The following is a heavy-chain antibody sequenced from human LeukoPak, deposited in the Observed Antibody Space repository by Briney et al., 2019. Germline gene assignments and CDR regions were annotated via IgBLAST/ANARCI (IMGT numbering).Heavy chain of an antibody. D-gene: IGHD2-15*01. CDR2: ISPYNENR. V-gene: IGHV1-18*01. CDR3: ARDVSDCSGGSCYSYFDY. Sequence: GASVKVSCKASGYTFIRNGISWVRQAPGQGLEWMGWISPYNENRKYLQKLQGRVTMTRDTSTSTVYMELGSLRSEDTAVYYCARDVSDCSGGSCYSYFDYWGQGTLVAVSS. CDR1: GYTFIRNG. J-gene: IGHJ4*02.